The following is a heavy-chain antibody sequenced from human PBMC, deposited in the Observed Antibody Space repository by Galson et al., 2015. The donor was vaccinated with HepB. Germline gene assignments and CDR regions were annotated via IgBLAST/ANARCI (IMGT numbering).Heavy chain of an antibody. CDR1: GFTFSSYA. CDR3: AKRVVTALYYGLDV. Sequence: SLRLSCAGSGFTFSSYAMNWVRQAPGKGLQWVAQISDSGDTTYNTDSVKGRFTISRDNSKNTVYLQMNSLRADDTAVYYCAKRVVTALYYGLDVWGQGTTATVSS. V-gene: IGHV3-23*01. J-gene: IGHJ6*02. CDR2: ISDSGDTT. D-gene: IGHD5-18*01.